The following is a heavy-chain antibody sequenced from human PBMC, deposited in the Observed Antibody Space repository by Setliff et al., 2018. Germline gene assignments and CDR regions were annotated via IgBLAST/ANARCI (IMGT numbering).Heavy chain of an antibody. CDR3: ARTGTYRYFDY. D-gene: IGHD1-1*01. Sequence: LSLTCTVSGDSISSRTYYWSWIRQPAGKGLEWIGHIYTSWSTIYNPSLKSRLTISLDTSKNQFSLTLSSVTAADTAVYYCARTGTYRYFDYWGQGALVTVSS. J-gene: IGHJ4*02. V-gene: IGHV4-61*09. CDR1: GDSISSRTYY. CDR2: IYTSWST.